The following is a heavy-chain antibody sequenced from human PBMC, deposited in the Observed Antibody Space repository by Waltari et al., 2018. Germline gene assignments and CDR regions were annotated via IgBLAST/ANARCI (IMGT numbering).Heavy chain of an antibody. Sequence: QVQLVQSGAEVKKPGASVKVSCKASGYTFTGYYMHWVRQAPGQGLEWLGWINPNSGGTNYAQKFQGRVTMTRDTSISTAYMELSRLRSDDTAVYYCARVSALGLGATVNFDYWGQGTLVTVSS. CDR1: GYTFTGYY. V-gene: IGHV1-2*02. CDR2: INPNSGGT. D-gene: IGHD1-26*01. J-gene: IGHJ4*02. CDR3: ARVSALGLGATVNFDY.